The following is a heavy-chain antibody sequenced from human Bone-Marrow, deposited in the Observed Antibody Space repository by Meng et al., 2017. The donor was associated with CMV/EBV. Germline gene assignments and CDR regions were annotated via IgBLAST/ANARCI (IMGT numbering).Heavy chain of an antibody. D-gene: IGHD3-10*01. V-gene: IGHV4-61*01. CDR3: AGLRSYYKAGFDP. CDR1: GGSVSSGSYY. J-gene: IGHJ5*02. Sequence: SETLSLTCTVSGGSVSSGSYYWSWIRQPPGKGLEWIGYIYYSGSTNYNPSLKSRVTISVDTSKNQFSLKLSSVTAADTAVYYCAGLRSYYKAGFDPWGQGTLVTVSS. CDR2: IYYSGST.